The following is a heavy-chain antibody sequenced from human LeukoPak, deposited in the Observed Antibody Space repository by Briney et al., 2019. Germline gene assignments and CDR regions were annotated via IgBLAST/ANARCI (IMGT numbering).Heavy chain of an antibody. J-gene: IGHJ4*02. CDR3: ARRVDYYDTGDYFDY. CDR1: GGSTSGYY. Sequence: SETLSLTCTVSGGSTSGYYWSWIRQPPGKGLEWIGYIYYSGSTNYNPSLKSRVTISVDTSKNQFSLKLSSVTAADTAVYYCARRVDYYDTGDYFDYWGQGTLVTVSS. D-gene: IGHD3-22*01. CDR2: IYYSGST. V-gene: IGHV4-59*08.